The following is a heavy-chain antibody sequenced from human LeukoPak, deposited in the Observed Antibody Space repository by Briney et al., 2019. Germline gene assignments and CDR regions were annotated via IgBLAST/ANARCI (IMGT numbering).Heavy chain of an antibody. J-gene: IGHJ6*02. CDR3: ARDGGSFSYNMVV. D-gene: IGHD1-26*01. Sequence: ASVKVSCKAPGYSFIRYHIHWVRQAPGQGLEWMGVLKLYDGSISHAQKFQGRVTMASDTSTSTVYMELSSLRSEDTAIYFCARDGGSFSYNMVVWGQGTTVTVSS. V-gene: IGHV1-46*01. CDR1: GYSFIRYH. CDR2: LKLYDGSI.